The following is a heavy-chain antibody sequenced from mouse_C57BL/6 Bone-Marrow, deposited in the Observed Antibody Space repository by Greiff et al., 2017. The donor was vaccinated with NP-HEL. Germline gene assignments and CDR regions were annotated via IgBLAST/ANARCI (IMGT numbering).Heavy chain of an antibody. CDR3: TTVPYYGYLY. V-gene: IGHV14-4*01. CDR1: GFTIKDDS. J-gene: IGHJ2*01. Sequence: VQLQQSGAELVRPGASVKLSCTASGFTIKDDSMHWVKQRPEQGLEWIGWIDPENGDTEYASKFQGKATITADTSSNTAYLQLSSLTSEDTAVDYYTTVPYYGYLYWGQGTTLTVSS. D-gene: IGHD2-9*01. CDR2: IDPENGDT.